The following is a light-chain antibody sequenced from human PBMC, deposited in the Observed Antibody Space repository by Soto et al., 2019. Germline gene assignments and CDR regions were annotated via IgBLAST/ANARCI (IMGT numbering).Light chain of an antibody. V-gene: IGLV2-14*01. J-gene: IGLJ1*01. CDR2: DVS. CDR1: SSDVGGYNY. Sequence: QSVLTQPASVSGSPGQSITISCTGTSSDVGGYNYVSWYQQHPGKAPKLMIYDVSNRPSGASNRFSGSKSGNTASLTISGLQAEDEADYYCSSYTSSSTLPFGTGTKVTVL. CDR3: SSYTSSSTLP.